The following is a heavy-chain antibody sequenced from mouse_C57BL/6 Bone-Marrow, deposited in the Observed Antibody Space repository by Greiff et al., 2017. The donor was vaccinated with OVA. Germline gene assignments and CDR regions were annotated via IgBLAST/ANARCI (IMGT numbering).Heavy chain of an antibody. V-gene: IGHV1-64*01. CDR1: GYTFTSYW. J-gene: IGHJ2*01. Sequence: VQLQQPGAELVKPGASVKLSCKASGYTFTSYWMHWVKQRPGQGLEWIGMIHPNSGSTNYNEKFKSKATLTVAKSSSTAYLQLSSLTSEDSAVYYCGGVTARDYWGQGTTLTVSS. CDR2: IHPNSGST. D-gene: IGHD2-2*01. CDR3: GGVTARDY.